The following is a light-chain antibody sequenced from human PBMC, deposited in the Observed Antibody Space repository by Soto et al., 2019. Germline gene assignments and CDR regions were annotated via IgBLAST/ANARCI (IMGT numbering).Light chain of an antibody. CDR1: SSNIGSNT. CDR2: SND. J-gene: IGLJ3*02. CDR3: AAWGASLNGWV. Sequence: QSVLTKPPSASGTPGQRVTISCSGSSSNIGSNTVNWYQLLPGTAPKLLIYSNDQRPSGVPDRFSGSKSGTSASLAISGLQSENEADYYCAAWGASLNGWVFGGGTKVPVL. V-gene: IGLV1-44*01.